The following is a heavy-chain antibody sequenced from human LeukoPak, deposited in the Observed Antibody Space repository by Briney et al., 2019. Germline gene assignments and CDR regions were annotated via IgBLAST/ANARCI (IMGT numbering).Heavy chain of an antibody. V-gene: IGHV3-7*01. Sequence: PGGSLRLSCAASGFTVSSNYMSWVRQAPGKGLEWVASIKNDGSEIYYVDSVRGRYTISRDNTKNSLYLQMSSLRAEDTAVYYCATDRGWRTSGYYLYYFEYWGQGTLVTFSS. CDR3: ATDRGWRTSGYYLYYFEY. CDR1: GFTVSSNY. CDR2: IKNDGSEI. D-gene: IGHD3-3*01. J-gene: IGHJ4*02.